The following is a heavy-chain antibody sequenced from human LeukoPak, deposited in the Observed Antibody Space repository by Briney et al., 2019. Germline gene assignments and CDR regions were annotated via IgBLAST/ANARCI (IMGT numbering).Heavy chain of an antibody. Sequence: ASVKVSCKASEYTFTSYYMHWVRQAPGQGLEWMGIINPSGGSTSYAQKFQGRVTMTRDTSTSTVYMELSSLRSEDTAVYYCAREWDDYGGNPAHLDYWGQGTLVTVSS. V-gene: IGHV1-46*01. CDR2: INPSGGST. CDR1: EYTFTSYY. CDR3: AREWDDYGGNPAHLDY. J-gene: IGHJ4*02. D-gene: IGHD4-23*01.